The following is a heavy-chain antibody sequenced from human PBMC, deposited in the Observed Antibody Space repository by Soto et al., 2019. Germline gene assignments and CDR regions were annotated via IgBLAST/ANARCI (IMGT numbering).Heavy chain of an antibody. CDR1: GFSLSTSGVG. J-gene: IGHJ3*01. Sequence: SGPTLVNPTQTLTLTCSFSGFSLSTSGVGVGWVRQPPGKALEWLALIYWSGDEHYRPSLKSRLTITKATSKNQVVLIMTDMGPMDTATYYCARGLATLPVFAFDVWGQGTTVTVSS. V-gene: IGHV2-5*01. CDR2: IYWSGDE. CDR3: ARGLATLPVFAFDV. D-gene: IGHD6-6*01.